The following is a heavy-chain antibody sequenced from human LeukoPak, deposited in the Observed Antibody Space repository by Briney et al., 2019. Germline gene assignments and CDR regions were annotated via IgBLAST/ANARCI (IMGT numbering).Heavy chain of an antibody. CDR1: GGTFSSYA. V-gene: IGHV1-69*01. CDR3: AKVPRAAGTDY. Sequence: SVKVSCKASGGTFSSYAISWVRQAPGQGLEWMGGIIPIFGTANYAQKFQGRVTITADESTSTAYMELSSLRAEDTAVYYCAKVPRAAGTDYWGQGTLVTVSS. J-gene: IGHJ4*02. CDR2: IIPIFGTA. D-gene: IGHD6-13*01.